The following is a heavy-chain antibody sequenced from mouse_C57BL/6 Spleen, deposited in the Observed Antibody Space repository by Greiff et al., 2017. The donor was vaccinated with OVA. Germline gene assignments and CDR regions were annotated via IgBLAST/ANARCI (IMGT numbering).Heavy chain of an antibody. CDR2: IYPGSGNT. CDR1: GYTFTDYY. J-gene: IGHJ2*01. Sequence: VQLQQSGAELVRPGASVKLSCKASGYTFTDYYINWVKQRPGQGLEWIARIYPGSGNTYYNEKFKGKATLTAEKSSSTAYMQLSSLTSEDSAVYFCARAVLRGYFDYWGQGTTLTVSS. CDR3: ARAVLRGYFDY. V-gene: IGHV1-76*01. D-gene: IGHD1-1*01.